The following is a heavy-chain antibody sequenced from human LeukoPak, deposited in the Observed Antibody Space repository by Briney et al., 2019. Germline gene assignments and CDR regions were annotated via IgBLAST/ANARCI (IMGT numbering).Heavy chain of an antibody. Sequence: SETLSLTCTVSGGSISSSSYYWGWIRQPPGKGLEWIGSIYYSGSTYYNPSLKSRVTISVDTSKNQFSLKLSSVTAADTAVYYCAGDFGPTVVTPTDYWGQGTLVTVSS. V-gene: IGHV4-39*07. J-gene: IGHJ4*02. CDR2: IYYSGST. CDR3: AGDFGPTVVTPTDY. D-gene: IGHD4-23*01. CDR1: GGSISSSSYY.